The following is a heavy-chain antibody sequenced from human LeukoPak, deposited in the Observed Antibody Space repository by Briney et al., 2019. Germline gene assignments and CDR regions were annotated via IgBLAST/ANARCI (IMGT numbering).Heavy chain of an antibody. Sequence: KPSETLSLTCTVSGGSISSYYWSWIRQPPGKGLEWIGYIYYSGSSNYNPSLKSRVTISVDTSKNQFSLKLSSVTAADTAVYYCARAGCSGGSCPNSFYYYYYYGMDVWGQGTTVTVSS. CDR1: GGSISSYY. D-gene: IGHD2-15*01. CDR3: ARAGCSGGSCPNSFYYYYYYGMDV. CDR2: IYYSGSS. V-gene: IGHV4-59*08. J-gene: IGHJ6*02.